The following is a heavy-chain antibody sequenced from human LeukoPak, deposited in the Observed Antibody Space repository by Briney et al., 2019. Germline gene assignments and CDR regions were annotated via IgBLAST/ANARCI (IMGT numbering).Heavy chain of an antibody. J-gene: IGHJ4*02. CDR2: IYSGGSA. Sequence: PGGSLRLSCAASGFTVSSNYMSWVRQAPGKGLEWVSVIYSGGSAYYADSVKGRFTISRDNSKNTLYLQMNSLRAEDTAVYYCARAYWGRFGIPGTSKSLDYWGQGTLVTVSS. CDR1: GFTVSSNY. V-gene: IGHV3-53*01. CDR3: ARAYWGRFGIPGTSKSLDY. D-gene: IGHD3-10*01.